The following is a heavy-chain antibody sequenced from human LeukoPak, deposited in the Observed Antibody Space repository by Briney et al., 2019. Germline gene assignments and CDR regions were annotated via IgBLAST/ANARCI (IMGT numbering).Heavy chain of an antibody. Sequence: PGGSLRLSCAASGFTFSSYEMNWVRQAPGKGLEWVSHITSSGSTIYYADSVKGRFTISRDNAKNSLYLQMNSLRAEDTAVYYCVPNYYDSSGYYYYFDYWGQGTLVTVSS. J-gene: IGHJ4*02. V-gene: IGHV3-48*03. CDR1: GFTFSSYE. CDR2: ITSSGSTI. D-gene: IGHD3-22*01. CDR3: VPNYYDSSGYYYYFDY.